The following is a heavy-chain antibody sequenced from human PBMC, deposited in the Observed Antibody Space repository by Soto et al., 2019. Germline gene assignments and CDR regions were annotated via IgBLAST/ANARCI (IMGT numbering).Heavy chain of an antibody. CDR1: GYTFTGYY. CDR3: ARSIMITFVGVTSPFDY. V-gene: IGHV1-2*02. D-gene: IGHD3-16*01. J-gene: IGHJ4*02. Sequence: QVQLVQSGAEVKKPGASVKVSCKASGYTFTGYYMHWVRQAPGQGLEWMGWINPNSGGTNYAQKFQGRVTMTRDTSISTAYMELSRLRSDDTAVYYCARSIMITFVGVTSPFDYWGQGTLVTVSS. CDR2: INPNSGGT.